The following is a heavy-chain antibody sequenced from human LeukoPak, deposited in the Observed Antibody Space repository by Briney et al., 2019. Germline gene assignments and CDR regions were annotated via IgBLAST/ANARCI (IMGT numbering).Heavy chain of an antibody. D-gene: IGHD3-10*01. J-gene: IGHJ3*02. CDR1: GFTFSNAW. CDR3: ARDLGEQHLGAFDI. CDR2: IKSKTDGGTT. V-gene: IGHV3-15*01. Sequence: PGGSLRLSCAASGFTFSNAWMSWVRQAPGKGLEWVGRIKSKTDGGTTDYAAPVKGRFTISRDDSKNTLYLQMNSLKTEDTAVYYCARDLGEQHLGAFDIWGQGTMVTVSS.